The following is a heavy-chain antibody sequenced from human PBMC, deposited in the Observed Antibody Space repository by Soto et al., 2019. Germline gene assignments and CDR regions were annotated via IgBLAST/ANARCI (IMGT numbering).Heavy chain of an antibody. J-gene: IGHJ4*02. D-gene: IGHD3-16*02. CDR2: IYYSGST. CDR1: GDSISSSKW. CDR3: ARTVIGGFDY. V-gene: IGHV4-4*02. Sequence: SETLSLTCAVSGDSISSSKWWSWVRQPPGKGLKWIAYIYYSGSTNYNPSLKSRVAISGDTSKNQFSLKLSSVTAADTAVYYCARTVIGGFDYWGQGTLVTVSS.